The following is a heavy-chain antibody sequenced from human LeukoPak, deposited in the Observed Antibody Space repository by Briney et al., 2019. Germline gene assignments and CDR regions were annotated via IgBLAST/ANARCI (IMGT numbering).Heavy chain of an antibody. V-gene: IGHV4-61*02. D-gene: IGHD3-10*01. CDR1: GGSISSGSYY. Sequence: PSETLSLTXTVSGGSISSGSYYWSWIRQPDGKGLEWIGRSYIRGSTDYNPSLKSRITISVDTSKNQFSLKLNSVTAADTAVYYCARIGYGSGSPTNLWGQGTLVTVSS. CDR3: ARIGYGSGSPTNL. J-gene: IGHJ5*02. CDR2: SYIRGST.